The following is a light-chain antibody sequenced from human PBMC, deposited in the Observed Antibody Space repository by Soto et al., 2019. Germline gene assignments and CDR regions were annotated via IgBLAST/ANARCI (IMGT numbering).Light chain of an antibody. CDR2: GAS. Sequence: EIVLTQSPGTLSLSPGERATLSCRASQSVSSTYLAWYQQKPGQAPRLLIYGASNWGTGISDRFSGSGSGTEFTLTISRLEPADFRVYDCQQYGSSPFTFGLGTKVDLK. CDR1: QSVSSTY. J-gene: IGKJ3*01. CDR3: QQYGSSPFT. V-gene: IGKV3-20*01.